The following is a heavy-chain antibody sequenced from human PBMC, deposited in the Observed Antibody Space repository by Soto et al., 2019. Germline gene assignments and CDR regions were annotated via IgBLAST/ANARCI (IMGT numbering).Heavy chain of an antibody. CDR3: ATVKIFGVVIITYYFDY. V-gene: IGHV1-24*01. D-gene: IGHD3-3*01. CDR2: FDPEDGET. J-gene: IGHJ4*02. CDR1: GYTLTELS. Sequence: ASVKVSCKVSGYTLTELSMHWVRQAPGKGLERMGGFDPEDGETIYAQKFQGRVTMTEDTSTDTAYMELSSLRSEDTAVYYCATVKIFGVVIITYYFDYRAQGTLVTVSS.